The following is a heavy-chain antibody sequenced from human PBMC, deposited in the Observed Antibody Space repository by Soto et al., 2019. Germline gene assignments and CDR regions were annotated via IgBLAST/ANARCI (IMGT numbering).Heavy chain of an antibody. CDR1: GFTFSEYY. Sequence: GGSQNLSYAAFGFTFSEYYMNWSRQAPGKGLEWISYISSGAITIYYADSVKGRFTISRDNAKNSLYLQMNSLRAEDTAVYYCAGQYSSSSVEFWGQGTLVTVSS. CDR3: AGQYSSSSVEF. CDR2: ISSGAITI. V-gene: IGHV3-11*01. D-gene: IGHD6-6*01. J-gene: IGHJ4*02.